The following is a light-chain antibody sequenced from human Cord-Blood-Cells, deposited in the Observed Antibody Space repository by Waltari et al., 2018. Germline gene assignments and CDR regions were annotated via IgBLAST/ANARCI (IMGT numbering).Light chain of an antibody. J-gene: IGLJ3*02. V-gene: IGLV1-47*01. CDR1: SSNIGSNY. CDR2: RNN. Sequence: QSVLTQPPSASGTPGQRVTISCSGSSSNIGSNYVYWYQQLPGTAPKLLVYRNNPRPSGVPDRFSGSKSGPSASLAISGLRSEYEADYYCAAWDDSLSGWVFGGGTKLTVL. CDR3: AAWDDSLSGWV.